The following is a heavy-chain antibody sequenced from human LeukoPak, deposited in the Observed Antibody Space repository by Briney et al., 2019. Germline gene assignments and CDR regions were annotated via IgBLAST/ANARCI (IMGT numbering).Heavy chain of an antibody. CDR1: GFTFSSYS. V-gene: IGHV3-21*04. CDR3: ASGYDSHGSLDY. Sequence: GGSLRLSCAASGFTFSSYSMNWVRQAPGQGLEWVSSISSSSSYIYYADSVKGRFTISRDNAKNSLYLQMNSLRAEDTAVYYCASGYDSHGSLDYWGQGTLVTVSS. D-gene: IGHD5-12*01. CDR2: ISSSSSYI. J-gene: IGHJ4*02.